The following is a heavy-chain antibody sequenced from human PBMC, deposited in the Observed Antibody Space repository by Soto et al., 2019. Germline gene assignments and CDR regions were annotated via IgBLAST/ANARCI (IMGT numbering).Heavy chain of an antibody. CDR1: GGTFSSYA. J-gene: IGHJ6*02. D-gene: IGHD3-16*01. V-gene: IGHV1-69*13. CDR2: IIPIFGTA. Sequence: WASVKVSCKASGGTFSSYAISWVRQAPGQGLEWMGGIIPIFGTANYAQKFQGRVTITADESTSTAYMELSSLRSEDTAVYYCARSRIMITFGETYYGMDVWGQGTTVTVSS. CDR3: ARSRIMITFGETYYGMDV.